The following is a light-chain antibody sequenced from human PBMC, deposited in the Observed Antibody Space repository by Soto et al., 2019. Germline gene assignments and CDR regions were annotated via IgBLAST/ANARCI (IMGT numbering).Light chain of an antibody. Sequence: DIQMTQSPSTLSASVGDRVTITCRASQSISTWLAWYQQNPGKAPKLLINDASSLESGVPSRFSGSGFGTEFTLTLSSLQPDDFATYYCQQYNSYPWTFGPGTKVEIK. V-gene: IGKV1-5*01. CDR2: DAS. CDR1: QSISTW. J-gene: IGKJ1*01. CDR3: QQYNSYPWT.